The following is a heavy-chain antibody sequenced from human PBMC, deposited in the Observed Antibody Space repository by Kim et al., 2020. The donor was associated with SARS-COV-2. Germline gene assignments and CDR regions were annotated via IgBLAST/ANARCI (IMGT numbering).Heavy chain of an antibody. Sequence: GGSLRLSCAASGFTVSNNYLSWVRQAPGKGLEWVSVIYSDGSTYYAESVKGRFTISRDNSKNTLYLQVNSLRAEETAVYYCARDTPTMATIYWGQRTLVAVSS. CDR1: GFTVSNNY. CDR2: IYSDGST. D-gene: IGHD5-18*01. J-gene: IGHJ4*02. CDR3: ARDTPTMATIY. V-gene: IGHV3-66*01.